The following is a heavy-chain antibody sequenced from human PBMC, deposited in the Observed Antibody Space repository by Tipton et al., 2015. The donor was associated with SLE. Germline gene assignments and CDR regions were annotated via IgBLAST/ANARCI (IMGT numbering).Heavy chain of an antibody. D-gene: IGHD7-27*01. V-gene: IGHV1-2*02. CDR3: ARGHWGPLDACDI. CDR1: GYIFTGYY. CDR2: INPNSGDT. Sequence: QSGAEVKKPGASVKVSCKASGYIFTGYYLHWVRQAPGQGLEWMGWINPNSGDTNDAQKFQGRVSTTRDTSINTVHMELRDLTYDDTAVYFCARGHWGPLDACDIWGQGTTVTVSS. J-gene: IGHJ3*02.